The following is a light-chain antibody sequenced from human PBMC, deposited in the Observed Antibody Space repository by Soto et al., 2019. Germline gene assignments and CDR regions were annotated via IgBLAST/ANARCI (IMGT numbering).Light chain of an antibody. CDR3: SSYTTIKTVV. V-gene: IGLV2-11*01. CDR1: SSDVGGYDY. J-gene: IGLJ2*01. Sequence: QSALTQPPSVSGSPGQSVTISCTGTSSDVGGYDYVSWYQQHPGKAPKLIIYDVSKRPSGVPDRFSGSKSGNTASLTVSGLQAEDEADYYCSSYTTIKTVVFGGGTQLTVL. CDR2: DVS.